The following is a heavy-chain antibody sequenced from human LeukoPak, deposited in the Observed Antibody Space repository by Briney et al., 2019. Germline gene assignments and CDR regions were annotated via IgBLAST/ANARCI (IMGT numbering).Heavy chain of an antibody. J-gene: IGHJ3*02. CDR2: IIPIFGTA. CDR1: GGTFSSYA. V-gene: IGHV1-69*13. D-gene: IGHD6-13*01. CDR3: ARGSSRGYAFDI. Sequence: ASVKVSCKASGGTFSSYAISWVRQAPGQGLEWMGGIIPIFGTANYAQKFQGRVTITADESTSTAYMELSSLRSEDTAVCYCARGSSRGYAFDIWGQGTMVTVSS.